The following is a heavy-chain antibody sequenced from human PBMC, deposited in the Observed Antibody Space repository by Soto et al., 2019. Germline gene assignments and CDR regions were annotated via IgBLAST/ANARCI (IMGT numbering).Heavy chain of an antibody. CDR3: ARSWFGHQVHWFDS. Sequence: SETLSLTCTVSGGSISRSSYYWGWIRQPPGKGLEWIGSVYHSGSTYYNPSLKSRVTTSVDTSKNQFSLKLNSVTAADTAVYYCARSWFGHQVHWFDSWGQGTLVTVSS. J-gene: IGHJ5*01. D-gene: IGHD3-16*01. V-gene: IGHV4-39*01. CDR1: GGSISRSSYY. CDR2: VYHSGST.